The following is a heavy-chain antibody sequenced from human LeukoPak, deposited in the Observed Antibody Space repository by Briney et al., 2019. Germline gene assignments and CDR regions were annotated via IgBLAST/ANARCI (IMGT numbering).Heavy chain of an antibody. J-gene: IGHJ4*02. V-gene: IGHV3-33*01. CDR2: IWYDGSNK. D-gene: IGHD1-1*01. CDR3: ARGTVQLDPYFDY. Sequence: GRSLRLSCAASGFTFSSYGMHWVRQAPGKGLEGVAVIWYDGSNKYYADSVKGRFTISRDNSKNTLYLQMNSLRAEDTTVYYCARGTVQLDPYFDYWGQGTLVTVTS. CDR1: GFTFSSYG.